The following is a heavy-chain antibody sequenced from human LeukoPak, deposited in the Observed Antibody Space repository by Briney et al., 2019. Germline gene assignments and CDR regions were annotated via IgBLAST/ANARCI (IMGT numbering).Heavy chain of an antibody. J-gene: IGHJ4*02. V-gene: IGHV3-23*01. D-gene: IGHD2-2*01. CDR2: ISGSGGST. Sequence: PGGSLRLSCAAPGFTFSSYAMSWVRQAPGKGLEWVSAISGSGGSTYYADSVKGRFTISRDNSKNTLYLQMNSLRAEDTAVYYCAKESYYSSTSCYRAFDYWGQGTLVTVSS. CDR3: AKESYYSSTSCYRAFDY. CDR1: GFTFSSYA.